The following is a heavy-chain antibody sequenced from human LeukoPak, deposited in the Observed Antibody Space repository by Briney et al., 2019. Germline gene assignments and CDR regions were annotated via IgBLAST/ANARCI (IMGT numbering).Heavy chain of an antibody. CDR2: ISSSTSYI. Sequence: GGSLRLSCAASGFTFSSYRTNWVRQTPGKGLEWVSSISSSTSYIYYADSVKGRFTISRDNAKNSLYLQMNSLRVEDTAVYYCARWADDYGDYENAFDIWGQGTMVTVSS. CDR3: ARWADDYGDYENAFDI. CDR1: GFTFSSYR. V-gene: IGHV3-21*01. J-gene: IGHJ3*02. D-gene: IGHD4-17*01.